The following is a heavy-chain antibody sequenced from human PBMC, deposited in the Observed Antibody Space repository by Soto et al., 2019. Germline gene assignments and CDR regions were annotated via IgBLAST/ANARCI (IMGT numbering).Heavy chain of an antibody. CDR3: ARAQGGYSGSYRFDY. Sequence: ASVKVSCKASGYTFSSYAMHWVRQAPGKRLEGIGWMNAGNGDTKYLQKVQGRVTITRDTSPSTGYMELSSLRVGNKAVYYCARAQGGYSGSYRFDYWGQGTLVTVSS. V-gene: IGHV1-3*01. CDR1: GYTFSSYA. D-gene: IGHD1-26*01. J-gene: IGHJ4*02. CDR2: MNAGNGDT.